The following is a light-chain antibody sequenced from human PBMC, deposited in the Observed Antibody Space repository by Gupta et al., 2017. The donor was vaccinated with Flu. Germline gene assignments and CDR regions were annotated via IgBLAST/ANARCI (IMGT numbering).Light chain of an antibody. CDR3: QQYYTYTPT. CDR2: WAS. V-gene: IGKV4-1*01. J-gene: IGKJ1*01. Sequence: DIVLTQSPDSLSVSLGERATLSCESSQSLFYRSNDKHSLAWYQQKAGQPPKLLIYWASIRDSGVPDRFSGSGSGTDFTLTISSLQREDVAVYYCQQYYTYTPTFGQGTKVEIK. CDR1: QSLFYRSNDKHS.